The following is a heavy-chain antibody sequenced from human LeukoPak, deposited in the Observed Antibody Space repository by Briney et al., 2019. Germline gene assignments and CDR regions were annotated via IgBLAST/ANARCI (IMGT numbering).Heavy chain of an antibody. D-gene: IGHD3-10*01. J-gene: IGHJ4*02. Sequence: GGSLRLSCAASGFTFSSYSMNWVRQAPGKGLEWVSSISSSSSYIYYADSVKGRFTISRDNAKNSLYLQMNSLRAEDTAVYYCAILSAQVLLWFGHWGQGTLVTVSS. V-gene: IGHV3-21*01. CDR3: AILSAQVLLWFGH. CDR1: GFTFSSYS. CDR2: ISSSSSYI.